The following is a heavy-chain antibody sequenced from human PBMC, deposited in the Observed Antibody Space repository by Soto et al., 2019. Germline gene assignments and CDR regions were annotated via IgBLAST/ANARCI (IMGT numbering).Heavy chain of an antibody. J-gene: IGHJ4*02. Sequence: SETLSLTCTVSGGSISSSSYYWGWIRQPPGKGLEWIGSIYYSGSTYYNPSLKSRVTISRDNSKNTLYLQMNSLRAEDTAVYYCAKQHYDSSGYYPSSYWGQGTLVTVSS. CDR2: IYYSGST. D-gene: IGHD3-22*01. V-gene: IGHV4-39*01. CDR3: AKQHYDSSGYYPSSY. CDR1: GGSISSSSYY.